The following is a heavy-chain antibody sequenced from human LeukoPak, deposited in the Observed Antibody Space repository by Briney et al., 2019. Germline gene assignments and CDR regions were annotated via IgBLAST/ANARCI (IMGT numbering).Heavy chain of an antibody. V-gene: IGHV1-46*01. J-gene: IGHJ4*02. CDR2: VNPSAGST. D-gene: IGHD2-8*01. CDR3: ARDDTYGFSN. CDR1: GYAFTSYF. Sequence: ASVKVSCKASGYAFTSYFIHWVRQAPGQGLEWMGRVNPSAGSTTYAQKFQGRVTMTRDTSTRMLYMELSSLRSDDTAVYYCARDDTYGFSNWGQGTLVTVSS.